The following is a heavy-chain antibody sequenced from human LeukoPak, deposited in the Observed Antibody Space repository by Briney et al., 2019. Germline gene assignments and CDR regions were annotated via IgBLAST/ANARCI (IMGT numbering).Heavy chain of an antibody. Sequence: GGSLRLSCAASGFTFSSYEMNWVRQAPGKGLEWVSYISSSGSTRYYADSVKGRFTISRDNAKNSLYLQMNSLRAEDTAVYYCAKELYYYGSGSYGYFDFWGQGALVTVSS. CDR3: AKELYYYGSGSYGYFDF. CDR2: ISSSGSTR. CDR1: GFTFSSYE. J-gene: IGHJ4*02. D-gene: IGHD3-10*01. V-gene: IGHV3-48*03.